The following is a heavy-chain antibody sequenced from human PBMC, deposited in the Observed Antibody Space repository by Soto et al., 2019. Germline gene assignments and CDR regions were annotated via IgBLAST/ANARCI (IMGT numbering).Heavy chain of an antibody. Sequence: QLQLQESGSRLVKSSQTLSLTCTVSGDSMTSGDYSWSWIRQPPGKGLEWLGYIYRTGNTHYSPSLKSRVSISQNRSKNQSPLELTSVTAADTAVYYCARGDYQYSIDYWGQGTLVTVSS. J-gene: IGHJ4*02. CDR3: ARGDYQYSIDY. CDR1: GDSMTSGDYS. CDR2: IYRTGNT. V-gene: IGHV4-30-2*01. D-gene: IGHD2-2*01.